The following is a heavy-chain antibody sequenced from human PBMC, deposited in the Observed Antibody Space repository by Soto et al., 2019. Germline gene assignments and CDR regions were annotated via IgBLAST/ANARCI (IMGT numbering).Heavy chain of an antibody. CDR3: ARDQYYYGMVV. J-gene: IGHJ6*02. V-gene: IGHV4-59*01. CDR2: IYYSGST. Sequence: QVQLQQSGPGLVKPSETLSLTCTVSCGSITSYYWSWIRKPPGKGLEWIGYIYYSGSTNYNPSLRSRVTISVVTSKNQFSLNLSSVTAADTAVYYCARDQYYYGMVVWGQGTTVNVAS. CDR1: CGSITSYY.